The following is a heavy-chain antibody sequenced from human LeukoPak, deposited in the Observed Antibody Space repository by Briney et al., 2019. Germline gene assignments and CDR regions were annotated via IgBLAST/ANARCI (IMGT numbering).Heavy chain of an antibody. CDR3: AKLGHGAFDI. CDR1: GFTFSSYS. CDR2: ISSSSSYI. D-gene: IGHD4-23*01. J-gene: IGHJ3*02. Sequence: SGGSLRLSCAASGFTFSSYSMNWVRQAPGKGLEWVSSISSSSSYIYYADSVKGRFTISRDNSKNTLYLQMNSLRAEDTAVYYCAKLGHGAFDIWGQGTMVTVSS. V-gene: IGHV3-21*04.